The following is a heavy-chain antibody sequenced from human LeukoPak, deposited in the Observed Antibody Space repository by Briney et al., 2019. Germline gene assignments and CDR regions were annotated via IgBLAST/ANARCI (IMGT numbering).Heavy chain of an antibody. CDR3: AIGTLYQLLYLRGGWFDP. D-gene: IGHD2-2*02. CDR2: IKQDGSEK. J-gene: IGHJ5*02. V-gene: IGHV3-7*01. CDR1: GFTFSSYW. Sequence: GGSLRLSCAASGFTFSSYWMSWVRQAPGKGLEWVANIKQDGSEKYYVDSVKGRFTISRDNAKNSLYLQMNSLRAEDTAVYYCAIGTLYQLLYLRGGWFDPWGQGTLVTVSS.